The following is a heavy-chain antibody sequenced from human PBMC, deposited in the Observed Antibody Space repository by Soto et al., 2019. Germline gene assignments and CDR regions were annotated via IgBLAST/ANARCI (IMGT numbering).Heavy chain of an antibody. Sequence: ASETLSLTCTVSGGSISSYYWSWIRQPPGKGLEWIGYIYYSGSTDYNPSLKSRVTMSVDTSKNQFSLKLSSVTAADTAVYYCARQVLAVAGYYFDYWGQGTPVTVSS. J-gene: IGHJ4*02. CDR3: ARQVLAVAGYYFDY. CDR2: IYYSGST. CDR1: GGSISSYY. V-gene: IGHV4-59*04. D-gene: IGHD6-19*01.